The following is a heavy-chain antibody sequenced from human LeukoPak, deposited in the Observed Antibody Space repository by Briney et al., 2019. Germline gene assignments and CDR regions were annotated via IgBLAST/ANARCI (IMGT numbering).Heavy chain of an antibody. CDR2: ISSGGST. CDR3: AKGLGYYDSSGYHNFDY. D-gene: IGHD3-22*01. CDR1: GFTFSSYS. J-gene: IGHJ4*02. V-gene: IGHV3-23*01. Sequence: GGSLRLSCAASGFTFSSYSMNWVRQAPGKGLELVSYISSGGSTYYADSVKGRFTISRDNSKNTLYLQMNSLRAEDTAVYYCAKGLGYYDSSGYHNFDYWGQGTLVTVSS.